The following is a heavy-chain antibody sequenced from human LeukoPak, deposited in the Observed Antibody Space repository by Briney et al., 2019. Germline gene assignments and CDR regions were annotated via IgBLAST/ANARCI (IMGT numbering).Heavy chain of an antibody. V-gene: IGHV3-74*03. CDR1: GFTFSNAW. D-gene: IGHD4-17*01. Sequence: GGSLRLSCAASGFTFSNAWMSWVRQGPGTGLVWVSRINSDGSSTTYADSVKGRFTISRDNAKSTLYLQMNSLRAEDTAVYYCARVTGNNGDYVDFDYWGQGTLVTVSS. J-gene: IGHJ4*02. CDR3: ARVTGNNGDYVDFDY. CDR2: INSDGSST.